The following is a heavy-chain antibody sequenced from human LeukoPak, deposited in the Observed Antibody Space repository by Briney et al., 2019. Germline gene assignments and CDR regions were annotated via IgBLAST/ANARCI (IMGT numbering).Heavy chain of an antibody. V-gene: IGHV1-69*05. CDR3: ARRHVAGGAAYYMDV. Sequence: GASVKVSCKASGGTFSSYAISWVRQAPGQGLEWMGGIIPIFGTANYAQKFQGRVAITTDESTSTAYMELSSLRSEDTAVYYCARRHVAGGAAYYMDVWGKGTTVTVSS. D-gene: IGHD2-15*01. CDR2: IIPIFGTA. J-gene: IGHJ6*03. CDR1: GGTFSSYA.